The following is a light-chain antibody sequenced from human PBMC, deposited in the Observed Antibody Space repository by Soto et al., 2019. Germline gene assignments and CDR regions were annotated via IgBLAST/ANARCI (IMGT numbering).Light chain of an antibody. Sequence: DVQMTQSPSTLSASNGDTVTITCRASQTIVTWLAWYQQKPGRPPKLLIYMASILESGVPSRFSGRGSGTEFTLTISGLQPDDLGTYYCQQYNSYPKTFGEGTKLDI. V-gene: IGKV1-5*03. CDR1: QTIVTW. CDR3: QQYNSYPKT. J-gene: IGKJ2*01. CDR2: MAS.